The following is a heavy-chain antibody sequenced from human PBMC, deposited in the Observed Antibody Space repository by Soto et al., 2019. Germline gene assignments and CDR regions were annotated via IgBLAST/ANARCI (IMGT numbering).Heavy chain of an antibody. J-gene: IGHJ6*02. D-gene: IGHD4-17*01. Sequence: PSETLSLTCFVSGDSINNTYWWSWVRQAPEKGLEWIGEIYHSGSTNYNPSLKSRVTISVDKSKNQFSLKLSSVTAADTAVYYCARDLRVITPVRYERYYYYGMDVWGQGTTVTVS. CDR3: ARDLRVITPVRYERYYYYGMDV. CDR2: IYHSGST. CDR1: GDSINNTYW. V-gene: IGHV4-4*02.